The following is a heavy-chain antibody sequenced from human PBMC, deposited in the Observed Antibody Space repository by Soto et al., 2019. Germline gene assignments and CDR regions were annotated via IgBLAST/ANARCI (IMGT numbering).Heavy chain of an antibody. D-gene: IGHD1-26*01. CDR1: GFTFSSYA. Sequence: EVQLLESGGGLVQPGGSLRLSCAASGFTFSSYAMSWVRQAPGKGLEWVSAISGSGGSTYYADSVKGRFTISRDNSKNTLYLQMNSLRAEDTAVYYCAKDPWPSGSYLTPFDYWGQGTLVTVSS. CDR2: ISGSGGST. V-gene: IGHV3-23*01. CDR3: AKDPWPSGSYLTPFDY. J-gene: IGHJ4*02.